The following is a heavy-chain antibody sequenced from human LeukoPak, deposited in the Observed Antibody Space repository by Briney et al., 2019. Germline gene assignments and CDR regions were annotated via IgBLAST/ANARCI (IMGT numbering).Heavy chain of an antibody. V-gene: IGHV4-59*08. CDR1: GGSISNYY. CDR3: ASSPTPNYYGSSIYMGV. CDR2: IHNSGST. J-gene: IGHJ6*03. D-gene: IGHD3-10*01. Sequence: SETLSLTCTVSGGSISNYYWSWIRQPPGKGLEWIGYIHNSGSTDYNPSLKSRVTISVDTSKNQFSLKLSSVTAADTAVYYCASSPTPNYYGSSIYMGVWGKGTTVTVSS.